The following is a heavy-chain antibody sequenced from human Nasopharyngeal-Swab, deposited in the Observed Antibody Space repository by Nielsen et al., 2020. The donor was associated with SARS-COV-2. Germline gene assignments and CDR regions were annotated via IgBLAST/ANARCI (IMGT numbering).Heavy chain of an antibody. V-gene: IGHV2-5*02. D-gene: IGHD3-9*01. CDR1: GFSLSTSGVG. CDR2: IYWDDDK. Sequence: SGPTLVKPTQTLTLTCTFSGFSLSTSGVGVGWIRQPPGKALEWLALIYWDDDKRYSPSLKSRLTITKDTSKNQVALTMTNMDPVDTATYYCARQGDYDILTGYGYWGQGTLVTVSP. J-gene: IGHJ4*02. CDR3: ARQGDYDILTGYGY.